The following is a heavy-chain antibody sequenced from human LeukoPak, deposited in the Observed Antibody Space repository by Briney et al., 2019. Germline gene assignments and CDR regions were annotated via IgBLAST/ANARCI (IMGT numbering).Heavy chain of an antibody. D-gene: IGHD3-22*01. Sequence: GGSLRLSCAASGFTFSSYGMHWVRQAPGKGLEWVAFIRYDGSNKYYADSVKGRFTISRDNSKNTPYLQMNSLRAEDTAVYYCAKDDKRGYDSSGYYAAPDYWGQGTLVTVSS. J-gene: IGHJ4*02. CDR2: IRYDGSNK. V-gene: IGHV3-30*02. CDR3: AKDDKRGYDSSGYYAAPDY. CDR1: GFTFSSYG.